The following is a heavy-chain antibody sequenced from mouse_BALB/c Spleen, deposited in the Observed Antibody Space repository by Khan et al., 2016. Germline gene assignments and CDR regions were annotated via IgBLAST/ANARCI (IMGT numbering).Heavy chain of an antibody. CDR1: GYSITSDYA. V-gene: IGHV3-2*02. J-gene: IGHJ4*01. D-gene: IGHD4-1*01. Sequence: EVQLLESGPGLVKPSQSLSLTCTVTGYSITSDYAWNWIRQFPGNKLEWMGYISYSGSTSYNPSLKSRISITRDTSKNQFFLQLNSVTTEDTATXYCASWDARDYWGQGTSVTVSS. CDR2: ISYSGST. CDR3: ASWDARDY.